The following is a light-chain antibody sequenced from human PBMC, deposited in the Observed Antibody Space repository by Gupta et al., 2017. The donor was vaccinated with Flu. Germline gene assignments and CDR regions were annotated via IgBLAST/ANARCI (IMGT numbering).Light chain of an antibody. Sequence: DIQMTQSPSTLSASVGDRVSITCRASQSVSRWLAWYQQKPGTAPKLLIYQASSLESGVPSRFSGSGSGKEFTLTISSLQPYDFATYYCQQYNSYSPITVGQGTRLEIK. CDR3: QQYNSYSPIT. CDR2: QAS. J-gene: IGKJ5*01. CDR1: QSVSRW. V-gene: IGKV1-5*03.